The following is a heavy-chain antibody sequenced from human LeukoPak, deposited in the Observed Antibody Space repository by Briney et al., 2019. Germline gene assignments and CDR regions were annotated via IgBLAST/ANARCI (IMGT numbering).Heavy chain of an antibody. CDR3: AKDVADCSSTSCYAGGYFDY. J-gene: IGHJ4*02. CDR1: GFTFSSYS. D-gene: IGHD2-2*01. V-gene: IGHV3-48*04. Sequence: GGSLRLSCAASGFTFSSYSMNWVRQAPGKGLEWVSYISSSSSTIYYADSVKGRFTISRDNAKNSLYLQMNSLRAEDTAVYYCAKDVADCSSTSCYAGGYFDYWGQGTLVTVSS. CDR2: ISSSSSTI.